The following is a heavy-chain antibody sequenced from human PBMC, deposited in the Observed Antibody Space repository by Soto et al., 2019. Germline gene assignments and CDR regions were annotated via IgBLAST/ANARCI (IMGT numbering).Heavy chain of an antibody. CDR1: GFTFSSYA. D-gene: IGHD2-2*01. Sequence: GGSLRLSCAASGFTFSSYAMSWVRQAPGKGLEWVSAISGSGGSTYYADSVKGRFTISRDNSKNTLCLQMNSLRAGDTAVYYCAKPTMPTTLGAFDIWGQGTMVTVSS. CDR3: AKPTMPTTLGAFDI. J-gene: IGHJ3*02. V-gene: IGHV3-23*01. CDR2: ISGSGGST.